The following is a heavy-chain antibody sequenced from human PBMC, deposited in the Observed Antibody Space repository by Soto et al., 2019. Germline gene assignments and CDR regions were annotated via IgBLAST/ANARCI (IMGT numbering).Heavy chain of an antibody. J-gene: IGHJ4*02. CDR2: ISGSGGST. CDR1: GFTFSSYA. CDR3: AYSSTPFDY. Sequence: EVQLLESGGGLVQPGGSLRLSCAASGFTFSSYAMSWVRQAPGKGLEGVSAISGSGGSTYYADSVKGRFTISRDKSKYTLYLQMNSLRAEDTAVYYCAYSSTPFDYWGQGTLVTVSS. V-gene: IGHV3-23*01. D-gene: IGHD6-13*01.